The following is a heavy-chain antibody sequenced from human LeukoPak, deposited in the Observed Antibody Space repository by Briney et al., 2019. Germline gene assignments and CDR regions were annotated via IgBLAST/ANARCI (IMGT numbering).Heavy chain of an antibody. CDR2: IVVGSGNT. Sequence: GASVKVSCKASGFTFSSSAVQWVRQARGQRPEWIGWIVVGSGNTNYAQKFQERVTITRDMSTSTAYMELSSLRSEDTAVYYCAAPGVGATERAYYYYGMDVWGQGTTVTVSS. D-gene: IGHD1-26*01. CDR1: GFTFSSSA. J-gene: IGHJ6*02. V-gene: IGHV1-58*01. CDR3: AAPGVGATERAYYYYGMDV.